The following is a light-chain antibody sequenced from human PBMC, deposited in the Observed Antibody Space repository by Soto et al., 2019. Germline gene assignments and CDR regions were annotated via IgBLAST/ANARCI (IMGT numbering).Light chain of an antibody. CDR1: SSDVGGYNY. Sequence: QSVLTQPASVSGSPGQSITISCTGTSSDVGGYNYVSWYQQHPGKAPKLMIYDVSNRPSGVSNRFSGAKSGNTASLTISGLQAEDGDDYHCSSYTSSSTLLYVFGTGTKLTVL. J-gene: IGLJ1*01. CDR2: DVS. V-gene: IGLV2-14*01. CDR3: SSYTSSSTLLYV.